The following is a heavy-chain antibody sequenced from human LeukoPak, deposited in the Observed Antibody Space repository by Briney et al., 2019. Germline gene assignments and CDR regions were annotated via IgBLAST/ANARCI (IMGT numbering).Heavy chain of an antibody. V-gene: IGHV1-2*02. Sequence: ASVKVSCKASGYTFTGYYMHWVRQAPGQGLEWMGWINPNSGGTNYAQKFQGRVTMTRDTSISTAYMELSRLRSDDTAVYYCARGSGQYYDSSGYYSDYDYWGQGTLVTVSS. CDR3: ARGSGQYYDSSGYYSDYDY. J-gene: IGHJ4*02. D-gene: IGHD3-22*01. CDR2: INPNSGGT. CDR1: GYTFTGYY.